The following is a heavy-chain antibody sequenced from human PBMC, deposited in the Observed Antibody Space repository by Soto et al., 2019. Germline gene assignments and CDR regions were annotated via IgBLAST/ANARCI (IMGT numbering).Heavy chain of an antibody. CDR2: IYVGNGDT. D-gene: IGHD3-3*01. Sequence: QVQLVQSGTEVKKPGASVKVSCKASGYTFTMYAIHWVRQAPGQRFEWMGWIYVGNGDTEYSQRFQDRVTFTSDTSASTAYIELSGLPSEDTAIYYCARNPVWTGYYDSWGQGTLVTVSS. V-gene: IGHV1-3*01. CDR1: GYTFTMYA. CDR3: ARNPVWTGYYDS. J-gene: IGHJ4*02.